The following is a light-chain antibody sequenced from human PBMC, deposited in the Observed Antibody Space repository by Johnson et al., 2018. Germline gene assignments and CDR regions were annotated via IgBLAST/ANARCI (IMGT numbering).Light chain of an antibody. J-gene: IGLJ1*01. V-gene: IGLV1-51*02. Sequence: QSVLTQPPSVSAAPGQKVTISCSGSSPNIGNNYVSRYQQLPGTAPKLLIYENNKRPSGIPDRFSGSNSGTSATLGITGLQTGDEADYYCGTWDSSLSAGNVFGTGTKVTVL. CDR3: GTWDSSLSAGNV. CDR2: ENN. CDR1: SPNIGNNY.